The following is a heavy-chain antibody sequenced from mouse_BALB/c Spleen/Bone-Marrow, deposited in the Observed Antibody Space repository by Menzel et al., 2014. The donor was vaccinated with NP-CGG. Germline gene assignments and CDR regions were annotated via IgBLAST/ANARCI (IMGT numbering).Heavy chain of an antibody. V-gene: IGHV5-17*02. D-gene: IGHD1-1*01. CDR1: GFTFSSFG. CDR2: ISSGSTNI. Sequence: VESGGGLVQPGGSRKLSCAVAGFTFSSFGMHWVRQAPEKGLEWVAFISSGSTNIYYADTVKGRFTISRDNPKNILFLQMTSLRSEDTAMYYCGTDYGYSMDYWGQGTSVTVSS. CDR3: GTDYGYSMDY. J-gene: IGHJ4*01.